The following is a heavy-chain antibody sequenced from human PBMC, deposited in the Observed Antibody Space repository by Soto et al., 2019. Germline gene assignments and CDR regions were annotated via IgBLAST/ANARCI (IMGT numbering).Heavy chain of an antibody. CDR3: AKDLTNGWAFDY. CDR1: GFIFGNDA. V-gene: IGHV3-33*05. J-gene: IGHJ4*02. D-gene: IGHD6-19*01. CDR2: ISDDGTRK. Sequence: GGSLRLSCAASGFIFGNDAMHWVRQAPGRGLEWVSFISDDGTRKYFADSVKGRFTISRDVFKRTLYLQMNSLRADDTTVYYCAKDLTNGWAFDYWGQGALVTVSS.